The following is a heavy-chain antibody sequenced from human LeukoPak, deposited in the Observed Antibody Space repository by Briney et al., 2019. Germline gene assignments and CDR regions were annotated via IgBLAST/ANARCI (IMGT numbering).Heavy chain of an antibody. J-gene: IGHJ4*02. CDR1: GFTFSSYA. CDR2: IWHDGSNQ. V-gene: IGHV3-33*01. CDR3: ARDRGPGGLAGTYY. Sequence: GRSLRLSCAASGFTFSSYAMHWVRQTPGKGLEWVAVIWHDGSNQTYTDSVKGRFTISRDNSKNTLDLHMNSLRAEDTAVYYCARDRGPGGLAGTYYWGQGILVTVSS. D-gene: IGHD6-19*01.